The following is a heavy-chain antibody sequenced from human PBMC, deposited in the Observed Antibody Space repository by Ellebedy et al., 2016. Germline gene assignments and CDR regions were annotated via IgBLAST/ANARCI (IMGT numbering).Heavy chain of an antibody. CDR1: GYSFTSYW. D-gene: IGHD4-17*01. CDR3: ARITAYGDYGDYYSMDV. J-gene: IGHJ6*02. V-gene: IGHV5-51*01. Sequence: GESLKISXKGSGYSFTSYWIGWVRQMPGKGLEWMGIIYPGDSDTRYSPSFQGQVTISADKSISTAYLQWSSLKASDTAMYYCARITAYGDYGDYYSMDVWGQGTTVTVSS. CDR2: IYPGDSDT.